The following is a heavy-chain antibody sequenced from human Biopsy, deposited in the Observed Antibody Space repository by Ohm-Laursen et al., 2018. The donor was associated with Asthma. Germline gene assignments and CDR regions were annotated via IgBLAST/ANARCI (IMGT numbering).Heavy chain of an antibody. D-gene: IGHD3-10*01. CDR3: ARAVDYSHYYGIDV. Sequence: ASVKVSCKTSGYTFNSASITWVRQAPGQGLEWMCWISAYNGNTKVAQKLQDRVTMITDTSTSTAYMELRSLRSDETAVYFCARAVDYSHYYGIDVWGQGTTVTVS. V-gene: IGHV1-18*01. J-gene: IGHJ6*02. CDR2: ISAYNGNT. CDR1: GYTFNSAS.